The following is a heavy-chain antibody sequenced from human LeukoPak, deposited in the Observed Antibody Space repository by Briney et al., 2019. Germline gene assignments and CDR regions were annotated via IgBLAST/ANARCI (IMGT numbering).Heavy chain of an antibody. CDR3: ARVAPRYCSSGSCYSPNFDY. CDR1: VYTFTIYS. V-gene: IGHV1-46*01. J-gene: IGHJ4*02. D-gene: IGHD2-15*01. CDR2: INPSGDST. Sequence: ASVKLSFKSSVYTFTIYSMQWVRHAPGPGLEWVGIINPSGDSTSYTQKSQRRVTMTRITSISTAYMELSSLRSEDTAVYYCARVAPRYCSSGSCYSPNFDYWGQGTLVTVSS.